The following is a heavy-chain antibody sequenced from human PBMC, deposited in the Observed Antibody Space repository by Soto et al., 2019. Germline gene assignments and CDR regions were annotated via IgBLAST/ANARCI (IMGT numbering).Heavy chain of an antibody. CDR1: GFTFGSYA. Sequence: EVQLLESGGDLVQPGGSLRLSCAASGFTFGSYAMIWVRQAPGKGLVWVSTISSSGDSAYYADSVKGRFTVSRDNSMKTLLMQRNSLRAEATAVYYCANSDTALSYGCDPWCQGTVVTVSS. CDR2: ISSSGDSA. V-gene: IGHV3-23*01. J-gene: IGHJ5*02. CDR3: ANSDTALSYGCDP. D-gene: IGHD5-18*01.